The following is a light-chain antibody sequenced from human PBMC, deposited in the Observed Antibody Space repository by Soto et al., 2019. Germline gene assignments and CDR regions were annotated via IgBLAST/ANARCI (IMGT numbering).Light chain of an antibody. J-gene: IGKJ1*01. CDR3: QQYNSYPWT. CDR2: DAS. V-gene: IGKV1-5*01. Sequence: DIQMTQSPSILSASVGDRVTISSRASQSISSWLAWYQQKPGKAPNLLIFDASTLETGVPSRFSGSEAATEFTLTISGLQPDDFATYYCQQYNSYPWTFGQGTKVDIK. CDR1: QSISSW.